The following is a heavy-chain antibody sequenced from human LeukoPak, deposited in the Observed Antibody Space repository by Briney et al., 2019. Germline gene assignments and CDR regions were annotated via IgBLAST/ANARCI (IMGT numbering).Heavy chain of an antibody. CDR3: ARGKTIVVVAASSGGDFDY. V-gene: IGHV4-34*01. CDR1: GGSFSGYY. J-gene: IGHJ4*02. Sequence: SETLSLTCDVFGGSFSGYYWSWLRQPPGKGPEWIGKINHTGRTNYNPSLKSRVTISEDTSNNQFSLKLSSVTAADTAVYYCARGKTIVVVAASSGGDFDYWGQGTLVTVSS. D-gene: IGHD2-15*01. CDR2: INHTGRT.